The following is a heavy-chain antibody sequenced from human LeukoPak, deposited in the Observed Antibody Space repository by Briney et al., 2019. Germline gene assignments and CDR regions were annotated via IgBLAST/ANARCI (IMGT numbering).Heavy chain of an antibody. V-gene: IGHV1-8*01. Sequence: ASVKVTCKASGYTFTSYDINWVRQATGQGLEWMGWMNPNSGNTGYAQKFQGRVTMTRNTSISTAYMELSSLRSEDTAVYYCARGPGYSSGWYWFDPWGQGTLVTVSS. CDR2: MNPNSGNT. CDR1: GYTFTSYD. CDR3: ARGPGYSSGWYWFDP. D-gene: IGHD6-19*01. J-gene: IGHJ5*02.